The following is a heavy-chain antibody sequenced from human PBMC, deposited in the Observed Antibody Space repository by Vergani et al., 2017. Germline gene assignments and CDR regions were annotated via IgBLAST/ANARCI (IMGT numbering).Heavy chain of an antibody. D-gene: IGHD4-11*01. CDR2: INAGNGNT. J-gene: IGHJ6*02. V-gene: IGHV1-3*01. CDR3: ARDSNPHTYYYYYGMDV. CDR1: GYTFTSYA. Sequence: QVQLVQSGAEVKKPGASVKVSCKASGYTFTSYAMHWVRQAPGQRLEWMGWINAGNGNTKYSQKFQGRVTITRDTSARTAYMELSSLRSEDTAVYYCARDSNPHTYYYYYGMDVWGQGTTVTVSS.